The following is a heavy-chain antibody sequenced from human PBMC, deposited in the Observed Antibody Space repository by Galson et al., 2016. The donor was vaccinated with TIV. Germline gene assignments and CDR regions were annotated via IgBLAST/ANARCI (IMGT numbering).Heavy chain of an antibody. CDR2: IIGMSGTT. Sequence: SVKVSCKASGGTFNSYAISWVRQAPGQGLEWMGGIIGMSGTTNYAQKFQGRVTITADESTTTAYMELSSLRVEDTAVYYCARGGPGCSSTSCYGALDPWGQGTLVTVSS. D-gene: IGHD2-2*01. CDR3: ARGGPGCSSTSCYGALDP. CDR1: GGTFNSYA. J-gene: IGHJ5*02. V-gene: IGHV1-69*13.